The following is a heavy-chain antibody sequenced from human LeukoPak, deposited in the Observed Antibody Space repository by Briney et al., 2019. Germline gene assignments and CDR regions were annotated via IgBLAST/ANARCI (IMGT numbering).Heavy chain of an antibody. Sequence: SETLSLTCAVYGGSFSGYYWSWIRQPPGKGLEWIGEINHSGSTDYNPSLKSRVTISVDTSKNQFSLKLSSVTAADTAVYYCARGGYYGSGNDFRFDPWGQGTLVTVSS. J-gene: IGHJ5*02. CDR1: GGSFSGYY. V-gene: IGHV4-34*01. D-gene: IGHD3-10*01. CDR3: ARGGYYGSGNDFRFDP. CDR2: INHSGST.